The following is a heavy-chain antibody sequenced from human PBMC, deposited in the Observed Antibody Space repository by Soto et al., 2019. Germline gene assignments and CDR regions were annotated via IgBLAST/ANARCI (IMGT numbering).Heavy chain of an antibody. J-gene: IGHJ4*02. CDR3: ARAEYYHDSSGYYPPVRPFDY. CDR2: INPSGGST. Sequence: ASVKVSCKASGYTFTSYAMHWVRQAPGQGLEWMGIINPSGGSTSNAQKFRGRVTMTRDTSTSTVYMELSSLRSEDTAVYYCARAEYYHDSSGYYPPVRPFDYWGQGTLVTVSS. V-gene: IGHV1-46*01. D-gene: IGHD3-22*01. CDR1: GYTFTSYA.